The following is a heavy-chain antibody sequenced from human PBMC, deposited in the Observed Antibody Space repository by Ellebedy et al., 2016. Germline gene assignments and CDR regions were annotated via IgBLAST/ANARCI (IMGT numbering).Heavy chain of an antibody. CDR3: ADGERTYYDYIRPLP. CDR2: ISNDGNNK. Sequence: GGSLRLSXAASGFPFNTYALHWVRQAPGKGLEWMALISNDGNNKFYADSVKGRFSVFRDNAERLMYLQMSSLRAEDTAVYYCADGERTYYDYIRPLPWGQGALVTVSS. D-gene: IGHD3-3*01. J-gene: IGHJ5*02. CDR1: GFPFNTYA. V-gene: IGHV3-30-3*01.